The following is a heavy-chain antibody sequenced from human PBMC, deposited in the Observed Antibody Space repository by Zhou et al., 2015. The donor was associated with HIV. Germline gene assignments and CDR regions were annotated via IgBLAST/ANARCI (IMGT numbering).Heavy chain of an antibody. D-gene: IGHD1-26*01. CDR1: GGTFSSYA. CDR3: ASMSRFYSGSHWGAFDI. CDR2: IIPIFGTA. J-gene: IGHJ3*02. Sequence: QVQLVQSGAEVKKPGSSVKVSCKASGGTFSSYAISWVRQAPGQGLEWMGGIIPIFGTANYAQKFQGRVTITADESTSTAYMELSSLRSEDTAVYYCASMSRFYSGSHWGAFDIWGQGTMVTVSS. V-gene: IGHV1-69*01.